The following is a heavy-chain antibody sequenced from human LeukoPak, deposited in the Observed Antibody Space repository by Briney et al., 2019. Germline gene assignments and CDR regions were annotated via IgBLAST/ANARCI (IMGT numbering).Heavy chain of an antibody. CDR2: VNNDGSSV. CDR3: VRGAYYSDPSGCLHY. Sequence: HAGGSLRLSCAASGFIFRNYWLHWVRQAPGKGLVWVSRVNNDGSSVTYADSVKGRFTIFRDNADNMLYLRMNSLRAEDTAVYYCVRGAYYSDPSGCLHYWGQGILVTVSS. J-gene: IGHJ4*02. V-gene: IGHV3-74*01. CDR1: GFIFRNYW. D-gene: IGHD3-22*01.